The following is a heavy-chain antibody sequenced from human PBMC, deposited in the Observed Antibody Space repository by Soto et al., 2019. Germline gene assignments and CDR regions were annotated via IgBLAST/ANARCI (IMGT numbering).Heavy chain of an antibody. Sequence: QVQLVQSGAEVKKPGASVKVSCKASGYTFTSYYMHWVRQAPGQGLDWMGIINPSGGSTSYAQKFQGRVTMTKDTSTSTVYMELSSLRSEDTAVYYCARMWGGSGYDQGYYYYGMDVWGQGTTVTVSS. D-gene: IGHD5-12*01. J-gene: IGHJ6*02. CDR3: ARMWGGSGYDQGYYYYGMDV. V-gene: IGHV1-46*01. CDR1: GYTFTSYY. CDR2: INPSGGST.